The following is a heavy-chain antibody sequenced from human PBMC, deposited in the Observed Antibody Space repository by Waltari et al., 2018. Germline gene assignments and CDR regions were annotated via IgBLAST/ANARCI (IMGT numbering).Heavy chain of an antibody. CDR2: IAYDGIKT. Sequence: QVQLVESGGGVVQPGKSLRLSCAASGFPFRLFGMHWVRQAPGQGLEWVAVIAYDGIKTDYIDSVKGRFTISRDNSKNTLYLQMSSLRAQDSAVYYCAKDHGVEAPGMDVWGRGTTVSVS. CDR1: GFPFRLFG. J-gene: IGHJ6*02. V-gene: IGHV3-30*18. CDR3: AKDHGVEAPGMDV.